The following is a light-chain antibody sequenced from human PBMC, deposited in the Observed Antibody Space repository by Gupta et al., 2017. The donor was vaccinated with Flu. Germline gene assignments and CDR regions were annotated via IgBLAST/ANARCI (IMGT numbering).Light chain of an antibody. CDR2: GAS. CDR3: QQYGSAPFA. CDR1: RSVSSSY. J-gene: IGKJ4*01. V-gene: IGKV3-20*01. Sequence: EIVLTQSPGTLSLSPGERATLSCRASRSVSSSYLAWYQQKPGQAPRLLIYGASSRATGIPDRCSGSGSGTDFTLTISRLEPEDFAVYYCQQYGSAPFAFGGGTKVEIK.